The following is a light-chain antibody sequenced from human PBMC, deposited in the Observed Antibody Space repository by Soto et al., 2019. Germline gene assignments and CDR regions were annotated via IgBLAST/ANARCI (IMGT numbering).Light chain of an antibody. J-gene: IGKJ4*01. CDR2: GAS. Sequence: EIVLTQSPGTLSLSPGERATLSCRASQSVSSSYLAWYQQKPGQAPRLLLYGASSRATGIPDRFSGSGSGPDFTLTISRLEPEDFAVYYCQQYNNWPPLTFGGGTKVEIK. CDR1: QSVSSSY. CDR3: QQYNNWPPLT. V-gene: IGKV3-20*01.